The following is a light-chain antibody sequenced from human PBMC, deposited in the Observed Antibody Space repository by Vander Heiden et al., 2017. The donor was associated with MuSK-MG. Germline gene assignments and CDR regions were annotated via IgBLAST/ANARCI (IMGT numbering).Light chain of an antibody. Sequence: QSALTQPPSVSGSPGQASTISPTPVISDIGAYNYVSWYQQTPGKARKLIIFDVSNRPSRVSNRFSGSMSGNTASLTISGLQPEEEDVYYCGSYATTSPCVFGGGTKVTFL. V-gene: IGLV2-14*03. CDR1: ISDIGAYNY. CDR2: DVS. CDR3: GSYATTSPCV. J-gene: IGLJ2*01.